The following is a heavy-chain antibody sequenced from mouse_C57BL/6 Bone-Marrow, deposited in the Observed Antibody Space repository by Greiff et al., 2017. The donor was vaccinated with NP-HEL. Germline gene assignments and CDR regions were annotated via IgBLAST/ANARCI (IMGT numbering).Heavy chain of an antibody. V-gene: IGHV5-6*02. J-gene: IGHJ2*01. Sequence: EVMLVESGGDLVKPGGSLKLSCAASGFTFSSYGMSWVRQTPDKRLEWVATISSGGSYTYYPDSVKGRFTISRDNAKNTLYLQMSSLKSEDTAMYYCARQGGSGCWGQGTTLTVAS. D-gene: IGHD3-3*01. CDR1: GFTFSSYG. CDR3: ARQGGSGC. CDR2: ISSGGSYT.